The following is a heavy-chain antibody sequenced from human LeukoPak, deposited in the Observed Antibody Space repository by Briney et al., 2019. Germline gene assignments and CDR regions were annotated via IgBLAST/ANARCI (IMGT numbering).Heavy chain of an antibody. Sequence: GGSLRLSCAASGFTFSGYYMNWARQAPGKGLEWVASINHNGNVNYYVDSVKGRFTISRDNAKNSLYLQMSNLRAEDTAVYFCARGGGLDVWGQGATVTVSS. J-gene: IGHJ6*02. CDR3: ARGGGLDV. CDR1: GFTFSGYY. D-gene: IGHD3-16*01. CDR2: INHNGNVN. V-gene: IGHV3-7*03.